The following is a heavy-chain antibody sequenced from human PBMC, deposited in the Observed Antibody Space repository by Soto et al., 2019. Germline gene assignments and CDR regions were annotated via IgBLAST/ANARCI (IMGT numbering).Heavy chain of an antibody. J-gene: IGHJ4*02. CDR3: ARSSMTYFEF. CDR2: ISGSGSTT. Sequence: QVHLAESGGGLVKPGGSLRLSCTASGFTFSDYYMSWIRQAPGQGLEWLAYISGSGSTTYYTDSVKGRFAISREHARTSRYLQVYSLRVEDSAVYYCARSSMTYFEFWGQGTLVTVSS. CDR1: GFTFSDYY. V-gene: IGHV3-11*01.